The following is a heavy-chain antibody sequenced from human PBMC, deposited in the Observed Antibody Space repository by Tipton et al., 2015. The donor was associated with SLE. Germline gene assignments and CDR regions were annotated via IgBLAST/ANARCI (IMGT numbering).Heavy chain of an antibody. D-gene: IGHD3-16*01. J-gene: IGHJ4*02. V-gene: IGHV4-59*12. CDR2: IYYSGST. CDR3: ARGDTVFDY. Sequence: TLSLTCTVSYGSISGYYWSWIRQPPGKGLEWIGYIYYSGSTNYNPSLKSRVTISVDRSKNQFSLKLSSVTAADTAVYYCARGDTVFDYWGQGTLVTVSS. CDR1: YGSISGYY.